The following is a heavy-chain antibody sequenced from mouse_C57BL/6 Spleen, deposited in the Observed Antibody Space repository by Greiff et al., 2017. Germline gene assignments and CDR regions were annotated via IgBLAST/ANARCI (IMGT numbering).Heavy chain of an antibody. V-gene: IGHV5-12*01. CDR3: ARQGGKEDYYYAMDY. Sequence: DVKLVESGGGLVQPGGSLKLSCAASGFTFSDYYMYWVRQTPEKRLEWVAYISNGGGSTYYPDTVKGRFTISRDNAKNTLYLQMSRLKSEDTAMYYCARQGGKEDYYYAMDYWGQGTSVTVSS. CDR1: GFTFSDYY. J-gene: IGHJ4*01. CDR2: ISNGGGST. D-gene: IGHD2-13*01.